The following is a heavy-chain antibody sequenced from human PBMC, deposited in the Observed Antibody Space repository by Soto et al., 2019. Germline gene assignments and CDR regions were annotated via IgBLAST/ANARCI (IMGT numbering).Heavy chain of an antibody. CDR3: ARYTHYYDSSGYYYVEAIGGAFDI. V-gene: IGHV4-39*01. D-gene: IGHD3-22*01. CDR2: VYYSGST. Sequence: SETLSLTCTVSGGSISSSSYYWGWIRQPPGKGLEWIGNVYYSGSTYYNPSLKGRVTISVDTSKNQFSLKLSSVTAADTAVYYCARYTHYYDSSGYYYVEAIGGAFDIWGQGTMVTVSS. CDR1: GGSISSSSYY. J-gene: IGHJ3*02.